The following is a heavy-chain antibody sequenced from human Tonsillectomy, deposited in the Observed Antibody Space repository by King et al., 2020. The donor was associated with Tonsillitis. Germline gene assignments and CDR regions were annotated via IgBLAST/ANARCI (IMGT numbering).Heavy chain of an antibody. J-gene: IGHJ4*02. CDR1: GGSFSGYY. D-gene: IGHD3-22*01. V-gene: IGHV4-34*01. CDR3: GAGPTEYDYDSSGYYLD. CDR2: INNSGST. Sequence: QVQLQQWGAGLLKPSETLSLTCAVYGGSFSGYYWSWIRQPPGKGLEWIGEINNSGSTNYYPSLKSQVTISVDTSKNQFSPKLTSVTASDTAVYYRGAGPTEYDYDSSGYYLDWGQGTLVTVSS.